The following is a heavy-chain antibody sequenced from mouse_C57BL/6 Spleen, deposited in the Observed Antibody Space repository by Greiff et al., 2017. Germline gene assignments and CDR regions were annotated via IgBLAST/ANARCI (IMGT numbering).Heavy chain of an antibody. Sequence: VQLQQSGPELVKPGASVKISCKASGYTFTDYYMNWVKQSHGKSLEWIGDINPNNGGTSYNQKFKGKATLTVDKSSSTACMELRSLTSEDSAVYYGARRDYEGGAWFAYWGQGTLVTVSA. V-gene: IGHV1-26*01. CDR3: ARRDYEGGAWFAY. CDR2: INPNNGGT. CDR1: GYTFTDYY. J-gene: IGHJ3*01. D-gene: IGHD2-4*01.